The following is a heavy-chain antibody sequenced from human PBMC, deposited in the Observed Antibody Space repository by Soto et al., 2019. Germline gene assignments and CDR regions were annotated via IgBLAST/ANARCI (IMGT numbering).Heavy chain of an antibody. J-gene: IGHJ5*02. CDR2: IHSGGST. CDR1: GFSVSTNY. Sequence: EVQLVESGGGLIQPGGSLRLSCAASGFSVSTNYMSWVRQAPGKGLEWVSVIHSGGSTYYADSVKGRCIISRDNYENTLFLQMNSLRAEDTAVYYCARDVAATNWFDPWGQGTLVTVSS. CDR3: ARDVAATNWFDP. D-gene: IGHD2-21*01. V-gene: IGHV3-53*01.